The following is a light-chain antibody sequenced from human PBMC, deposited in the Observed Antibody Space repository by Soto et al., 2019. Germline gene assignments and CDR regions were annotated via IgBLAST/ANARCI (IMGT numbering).Light chain of an antibody. CDR2: GAS. CDR3: QQYGSSPKIT. V-gene: IGKV3-20*01. CDR1: QSVSSSY. Sequence: ELVLTQSPGTLSLSPGERATLSCRASQSVSSSYLAWYQQKPGQAPRLLIYGASSRATGIPARFSGSGSGTDFTLTISRLEPEEFAVYYCQQYGSSPKITFGQGTRLEIK. J-gene: IGKJ5*01.